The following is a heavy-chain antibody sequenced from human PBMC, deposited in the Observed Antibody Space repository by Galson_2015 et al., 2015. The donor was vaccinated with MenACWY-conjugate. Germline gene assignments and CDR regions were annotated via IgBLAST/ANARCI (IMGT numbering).Heavy chain of an antibody. V-gene: IGHV3-48*04. CDR3: ARGLTDCCPYRHFHP. Sequence: SLRLSCAASGFTFSSYSMNWVRQAPGKGLEWVSYISSSSSTIYYADSVKGRFTISRDSAKNSLYLQMNSLRAEDTAVYYCARGLTDCCPYRHFHPWGQATPVTDFS. CDR2: ISSSSSTI. D-gene: IGHD3-9*01. J-gene: IGHJ1*01. CDR1: GFTFSSYS.